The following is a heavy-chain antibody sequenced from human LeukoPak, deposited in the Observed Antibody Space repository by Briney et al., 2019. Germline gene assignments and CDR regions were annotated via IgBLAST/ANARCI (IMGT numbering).Heavy chain of an antibody. CDR3: ARPSTYSSYYYMDV. J-gene: IGHJ6*03. D-gene: IGHD2-2*01. V-gene: IGHV3-48*01. CDR1: GFTFSRYI. CDR2: ISSSSIII. Sequence: PGGSLRLSCAASGFTFSRYIMKWVRQAPGKGLGWISYISSSSIIIYYADSVKRRFTTSRDNAKNSLYLQMNSLRAEDTAVYYCARPSTYSSYYYMDVWGKGTTVTVSS.